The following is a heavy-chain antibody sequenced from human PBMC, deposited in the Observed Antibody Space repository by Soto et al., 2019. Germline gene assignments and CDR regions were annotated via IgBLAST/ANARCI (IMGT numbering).Heavy chain of an antibody. J-gene: IGHJ6*02. CDR1: GGSISSGDDF. CDR3: ARDRAKWKDYYYYGMDV. Sequence: SETLSLTCTVSGGSISSGDDFWTWIRQPPGKGLEWIGYIYYSGSTYYNPSLKSRLTMSVGTSKNQFSLKLSSVTAADTAVYYCARDRAKWKDYYYYGMDVWGQGTTVTVSS. D-gene: IGHD1-20*01. V-gene: IGHV4-30-4*01. CDR2: IYYSGST.